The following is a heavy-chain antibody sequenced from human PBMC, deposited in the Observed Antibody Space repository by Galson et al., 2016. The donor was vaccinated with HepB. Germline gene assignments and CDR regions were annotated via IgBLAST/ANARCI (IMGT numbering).Heavy chain of an antibody. CDR2: VNPKNNST. CDR3: AKDSGGGSAS. V-gene: IGHV1-2*06. CDR1: RYIFSGYY. Sequence: SVKVSCKASRYIFSGYYMHWVRQAPGQGPQWMGRVNPKNNSTNFAQEFQGRVTMTSDTSITAVYMGLSGLRSDDTAVYYCAKDSGGGSASWGQGTRVTVSS. J-gene: IGHJ5*02. D-gene: IGHD3-10*01.